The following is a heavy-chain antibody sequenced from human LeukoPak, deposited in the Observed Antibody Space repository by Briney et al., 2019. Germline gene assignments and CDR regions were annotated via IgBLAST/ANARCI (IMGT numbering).Heavy chain of an antibody. Sequence: GGSLRLSCAASGFNFSGYAMSWVRQAPGKGLEWVSAISGSGGSTYYADSVKGRFTISRDNSKNTLYLQVNSLRAEDTAVYHCAKGQTTVMAFDIWGQGTMVTVSS. J-gene: IGHJ3*02. CDR1: GFNFSGYA. D-gene: IGHD4-17*01. V-gene: IGHV3-23*01. CDR3: AKGQTTVMAFDI. CDR2: ISGSGGST.